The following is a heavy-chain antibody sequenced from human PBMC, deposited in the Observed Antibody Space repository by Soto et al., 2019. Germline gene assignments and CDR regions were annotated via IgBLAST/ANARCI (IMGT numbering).Heavy chain of an antibody. CDR3: AKGEGGSSSSPWYSGMDV. Sequence: PGGSLRLSCAASGFTFSAYGMHWVRQAPGKGLEWVAIISYDGSNKYYADSVKGRFTISRDNSKNTLYLQVNSLRAEDTAVYYCAKGEGGSSSSPWYSGMDVWGQGTTVTVSS. CDR2: ISYDGSNK. J-gene: IGHJ6*02. V-gene: IGHV3-30*18. CDR1: GFTFSAYG. D-gene: IGHD6-6*01.